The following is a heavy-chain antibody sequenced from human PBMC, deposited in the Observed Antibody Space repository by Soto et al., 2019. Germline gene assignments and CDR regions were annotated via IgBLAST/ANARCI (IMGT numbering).Heavy chain of an antibody. D-gene: IGHD6-13*01. CDR2: ISSSSSYI. J-gene: IGHJ6*02. Sequence: GGSLRLSCAASGFTFSNYSMNWVRQAPGKGLEWVSSISSSSSYIYYADSVKGRFTISRDNTKNSLYLQMNSLRAEDTAVYYCARAKQQLVKVGYFYYGMDVWGQGTKVTVSS. CDR3: ARAKQQLVKVGYFYYGMDV. CDR1: GFTFSNYS. V-gene: IGHV3-21*01.